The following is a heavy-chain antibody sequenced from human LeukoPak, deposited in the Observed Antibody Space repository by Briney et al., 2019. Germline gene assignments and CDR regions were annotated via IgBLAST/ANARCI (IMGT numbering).Heavy chain of an antibody. CDR3: ARGAEGIAATDSNFDY. J-gene: IGHJ4*02. D-gene: IGHD6-13*01. V-gene: IGHV3-23*01. CDR2: ISGSGGST. Sequence: GGSLRLSCAASGFTFSSYAMSWVHQAPGKGLEWVSAISGSGGSTYYADSVKGRFTISRDNSKNSLYLQMNSLRAEDTAVYYCARGAEGIAATDSNFDYWGQGTLVTVSS. CDR1: GFTFSSYA.